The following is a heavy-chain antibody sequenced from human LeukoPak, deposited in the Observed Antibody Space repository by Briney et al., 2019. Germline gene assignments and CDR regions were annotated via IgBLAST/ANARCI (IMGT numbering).Heavy chain of an antibody. V-gene: IGHV3-7*01. J-gene: IGHJ4*02. D-gene: IGHD2-15*01. CDR1: GFTFSSYM. CDR2: IKPDGGEK. CDR3: ARSSGRGLVIAATFDY. Sequence: GGSLRLSCAASGFTFSSYMMTWVRQAPGKGLEWVANIKPDGGEKFYVDSVRGRFTISRDNAKNSLYLQMNSLRAEDTAVYYCARSSGRGLVIAATFDYWGQGTLVTVSS.